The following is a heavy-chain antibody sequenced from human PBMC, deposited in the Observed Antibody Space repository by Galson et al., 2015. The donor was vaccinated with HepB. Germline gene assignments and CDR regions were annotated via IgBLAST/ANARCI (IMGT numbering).Heavy chain of an antibody. V-gene: IGHV3-30-3*01. J-gene: IGHJ6*02. CDR2: ISYDGSNK. D-gene: IGHD3-10*01. Sequence: SLRLSCAASGFTFSSYAMHWVRQAPGKGLEWVAVISYDGSNKYYADSVKGRFTISRDNSKNTLYLQMNSLRAEDTAVYYCARDFWFGEQSGGMDVWGQGTTVTVSS. CDR1: GFTFSSYA. CDR3: ARDFWFGEQSGGMDV.